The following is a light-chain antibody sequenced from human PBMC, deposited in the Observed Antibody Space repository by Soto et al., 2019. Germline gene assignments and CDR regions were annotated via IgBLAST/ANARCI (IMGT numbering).Light chain of an antibody. CDR2: GAS. Sequence: EIVLTHAPGTLYPSPANRATPSFRSSQSVSSSYLAWYQQKPGQAPRLLIYGASSRATGIPDRFSGSGSGTDFTLTICRLEPEDFAVYYCQQDGSSKGTFGQGTKVEIK. CDR3: QQDGSSKGT. CDR1: QSVSSSY. J-gene: IGKJ1*01. V-gene: IGKV3-20*01.